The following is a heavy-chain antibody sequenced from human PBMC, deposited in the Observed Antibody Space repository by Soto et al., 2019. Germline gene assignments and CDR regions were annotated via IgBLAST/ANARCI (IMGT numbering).Heavy chain of an antibody. Sequence: SETLSLTYTVAGVSISSSSYYWGWIRQPPGKGLEWIGSFHYGGSTYYNPSLKSRVTVSVDTSKNDFSLQLSSVTAADTAVYYCSRSPGDWAPCDYWGQGTLVTVSS. CDR2: FHYGGST. CDR3: SRSPGDWAPCDY. D-gene: IGHD3-10*01. V-gene: IGHV4-39*02. J-gene: IGHJ4*02. CDR1: GVSISSSSYY.